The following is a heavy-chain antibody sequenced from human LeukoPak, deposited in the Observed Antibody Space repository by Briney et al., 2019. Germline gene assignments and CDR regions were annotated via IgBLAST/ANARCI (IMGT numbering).Heavy chain of an antibody. J-gene: IGHJ4*02. Sequence: GGSLRLSCAASAFTLSSYWMSWVRQAPGKGLEWEANIKQDGSEKYYVDSVKGRFTISRDNAKNSLNLQMNSLRAEDTAVYYCARSTVAGTCDYWGQATLVTVSS. CDR1: AFTLSSYW. V-gene: IGHV3-7*01. CDR3: ARSTVAGTCDY. CDR2: IKQDGSEK. D-gene: IGHD6-19*01.